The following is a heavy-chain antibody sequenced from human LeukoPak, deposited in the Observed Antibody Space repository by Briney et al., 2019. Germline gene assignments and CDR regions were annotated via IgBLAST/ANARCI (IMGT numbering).Heavy chain of an antibody. CDR3: ARAGAYCSRTSCYNWFDP. CDR2: ISSSSSYI. CDR1: GFTFSSYS. J-gene: IGHJ5*02. V-gene: IGHV3-21*01. D-gene: IGHD2-2*01. Sequence: PGGSLRLSCAASGFTFSSYSMNWVRQAPGKGLEWVSSISSSSSYIYYADSVKGRFTISRDNAKNSLYLQMNSLRAEDTAVYYCARAGAYCSRTSCYNWFDPWGQGTLVTVSS.